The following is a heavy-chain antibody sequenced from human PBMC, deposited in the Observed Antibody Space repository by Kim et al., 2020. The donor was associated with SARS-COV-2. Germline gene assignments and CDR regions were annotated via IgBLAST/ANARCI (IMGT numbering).Heavy chain of an antibody. CDR3: AKGILADGTFHYYYYGM. CDR2: ISGSGTNK. Sequence: GGYLRLSCAASGFTFSNYDMSWVRQAPGKGQEWGSSISGSGTNKYYADSVKGRFTISRDNSRNTMYLQMKSLRAEDTAGYYCAKGILADGTFHYYYYGM. D-gene: IGHD6-13*01. V-gene: IGHV3-23*01. J-gene: IGHJ6*01. CDR1: GFTFSNYD.